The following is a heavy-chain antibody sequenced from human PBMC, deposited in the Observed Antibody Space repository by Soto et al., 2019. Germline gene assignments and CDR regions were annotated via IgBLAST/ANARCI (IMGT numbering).Heavy chain of an antibody. CDR2: ISGSVGRT. CDR1: GFTFSSYA. CDR3: AKDWGTYYDFWSGYAFGY. J-gene: IGHJ4*02. D-gene: IGHD3-3*01. Sequence: PGGSLRLSCAASGFTFSSYAMSWVRQAPGKGLEWVSAISGSVGRTYYADSVKGRFTISRDNSKNTLYLQMNSLRAEDTAVYYCAKDWGTYYDFWSGYAFGYWGQGTMVTVSS. V-gene: IGHV3-23*01.